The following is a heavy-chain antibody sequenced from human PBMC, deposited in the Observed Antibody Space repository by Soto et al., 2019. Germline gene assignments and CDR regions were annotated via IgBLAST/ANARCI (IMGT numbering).Heavy chain of an antibody. J-gene: IGHJ3*02. CDR3: AVIPRPGDGFDI. Sequence: SLRLSCAGSGFTFSSYWLHWVRQVPGKGLVWVSRINSDGSSTSYADSVKGRFTISRDNAKNTLYLQMNSLRAEDTAVYYCAVIPRPGDGFDIWGQGTMVTVSS. V-gene: IGHV3-74*01. CDR2: INSDGSST. D-gene: IGHD3-22*01. CDR1: GFTFSSYW.